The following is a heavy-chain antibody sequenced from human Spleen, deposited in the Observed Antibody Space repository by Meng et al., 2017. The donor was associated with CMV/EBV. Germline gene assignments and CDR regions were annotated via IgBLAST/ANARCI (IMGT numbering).Heavy chain of an antibody. J-gene: IGHJ4*02. CDR1: GLTFSNYW. V-gene: IGHV3-7*01. CDR2: IKQDGSER. Sequence: GGSLRLSCTVSGLTFSNYWMTWVRQAPGKGLEWVANIKQDGSERYYVDSVKGRFTISRDNSKNSLYLQMNSLRAEDTAVCYCARDFDYWGQGSLVTVSS. CDR3: ARDFDY.